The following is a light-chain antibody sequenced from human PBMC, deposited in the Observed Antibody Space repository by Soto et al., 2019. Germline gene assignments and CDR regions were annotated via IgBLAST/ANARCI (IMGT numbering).Light chain of an antibody. J-gene: IGKJ1*01. CDR2: KAS. CDR3: QQYNGYRWT. V-gene: IGKV1-5*03. CDR1: QTISSW. Sequence: DIQMSLSPSTLSGSVGDRVTITCLASQTISSWLAWYQQKPGKAPKLLIYKASSLESGVPSRFSGSGSGTEFTLTISSLQPEDFATYYCQQYNGYRWTFGQGTKVDIK.